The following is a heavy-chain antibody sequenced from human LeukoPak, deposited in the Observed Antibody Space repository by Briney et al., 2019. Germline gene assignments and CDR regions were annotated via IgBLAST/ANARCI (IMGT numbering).Heavy chain of an antibody. CDR2: ITGSGGST. CDR1: GFTFSSYA. J-gene: IGHJ4*02. V-gene: IGHV3-23*01. CDR3: AKGSASGRPYYFDS. D-gene: IGHD2-15*01. Sequence: GGSLRLSCAASGFTFSSYAMSWVRQAPGKGMEWVSGITGSGGSTYHADSVKGRFTISRDNSQNTLFLQMSSLRAKDSAIFYCAKGSASGRPYYFDSWGQGILVTVSS.